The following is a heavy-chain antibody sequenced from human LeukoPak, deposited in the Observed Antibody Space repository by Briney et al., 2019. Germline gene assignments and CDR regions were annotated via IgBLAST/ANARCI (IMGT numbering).Heavy chain of an antibody. D-gene: IGHD5-18*01. CDR2: IYSGGST. V-gene: IGHV3-53*01. Sequence: GGSLRLSCAASGFTVSSNYMSWVRQAPGKGLEWVSVIYSGGSTYYADSVKGRFTISRDNSKNTLYLQMNSLRAEDTAVYYCARVRGIQLGYFDYWGQGTLVTVSS. CDR1: GFTVSSNY. J-gene: IGHJ4*02. CDR3: ARVRGIQLGYFDY.